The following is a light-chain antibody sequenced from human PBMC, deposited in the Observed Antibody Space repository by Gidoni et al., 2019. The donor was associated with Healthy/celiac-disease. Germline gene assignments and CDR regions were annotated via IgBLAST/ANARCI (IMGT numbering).Light chain of an antibody. CDR2: WAS. CDR1: QSVLYSSNNKNY. J-gene: IGKJ1*01. V-gene: IGKV4-1*01. Sequence: DIVMTQSPDSRAVSLGERATINCKSSQSVLYSSNNKNYLAWYQQKTGQPPKLLIYWASTRESGVPDRFSGSGSGTDFTLTISSLQAEDVAVYYCQQYYSTPWTFGQGTKVEIK. CDR3: QQYYSTPWT.